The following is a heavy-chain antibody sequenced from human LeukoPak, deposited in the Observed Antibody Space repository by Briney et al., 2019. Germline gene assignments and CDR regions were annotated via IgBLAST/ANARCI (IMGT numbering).Heavy chain of an antibody. CDR1: SVSISSTY. Sequence: SETLSLTCTVSSVSISSTYWSWIRQSPGRRLEWIAYISYTGSTRYNPSLKSRVTMSIDTSENQISLRLTSVTAADTAVYYCARHIRVGGNYHFDYWDQGTPVTVSS. J-gene: IGHJ4*02. V-gene: IGHV4-59*08. CDR3: ARHIRVGGNYHFDY. CDR2: ISYTGST. D-gene: IGHD1-7*01.